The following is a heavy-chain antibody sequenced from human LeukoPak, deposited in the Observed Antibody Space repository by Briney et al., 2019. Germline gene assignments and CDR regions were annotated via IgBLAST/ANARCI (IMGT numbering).Heavy chain of an antibody. J-gene: IGHJ3*02. CDR3: ARIDWITIFGVVTPRDAFDI. CDR2: IYYSGST. D-gene: IGHD3-3*01. CDR1: GGSFSGHY. V-gene: IGHV4-59*11. Sequence: SETLSLTCAVYGGSFSGHYWNWIRQPPGKGLEWIGYIYYSGSTNYNPSLKSRVTISVDTSKNQSSLKLSSVTAADTAVYHCARIDWITIFGVVTPRDAFDIWGQGTMVTVSS.